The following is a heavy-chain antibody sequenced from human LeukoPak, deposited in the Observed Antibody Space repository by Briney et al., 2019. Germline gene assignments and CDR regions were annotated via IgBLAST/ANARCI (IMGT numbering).Heavy chain of an antibody. CDR1: GFPFSSYW. V-gene: IGHV3-7*03. CDR2: IKQDGSKK. Sequence: PGGSLRLSCVASGFPFSSYWMTWVRQAPGKGLEWVANIKQDGSKKSYVDSVKGRFTISRDNSKNTLYLQMNSLRAEDMAVYYCAKDPTSIIAAAGTFDYWGQGTLVTVSS. CDR3: AKDPTSIIAAAGTFDY. J-gene: IGHJ4*02. D-gene: IGHD6-13*01.